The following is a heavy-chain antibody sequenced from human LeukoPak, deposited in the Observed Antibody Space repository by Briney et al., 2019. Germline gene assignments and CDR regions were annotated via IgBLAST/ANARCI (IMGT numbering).Heavy chain of an antibody. V-gene: IGHV4-38-2*01. Sequence: SETLSLTCAVSGYSISSGYYWGWIRQPPGKGLEWIGSIYYSGSTYYNPSLKSRVTISVDTSKNQFSLKLSSVTAADTAVYYCARHSRQLRGRIFYWGQGTLVTVSS. CDR1: GYSISSGYY. CDR3: ARHSRQLRGRIFY. D-gene: IGHD4-11*01. CDR2: IYYSGST. J-gene: IGHJ4*02.